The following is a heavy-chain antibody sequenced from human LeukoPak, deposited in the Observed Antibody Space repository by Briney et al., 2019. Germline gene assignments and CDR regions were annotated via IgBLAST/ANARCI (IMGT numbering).Heavy chain of an antibody. CDR3: AKNYYDSSGYGFDF. D-gene: IGHD3-22*01. V-gene: IGHV3-23*01. CDR1: GFTFTNYA. CDR2: IRGSGGST. Sequence: GGSLRLSCAASGFTFTNYAMSWVRQAPGKGLEWVSAIRGSGGSTYYADSVEGRFTISRDNSKNTLYLQMSSLRAEDTAVYYCAKNYYDSSGYGFDFWGQGTLVTVSS. J-gene: IGHJ4*02.